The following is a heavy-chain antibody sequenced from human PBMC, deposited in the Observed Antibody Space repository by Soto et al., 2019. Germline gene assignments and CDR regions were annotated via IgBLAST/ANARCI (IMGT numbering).Heavy chain of an antibody. CDR2: ISHDGNKK. CDR3: ANGLEVGVLHYGMYV. V-gene: IGHV3-30*18. J-gene: IGHJ6*02. CDR1: GFAFSSYG. Sequence: QVQVVESGGGVVQPGRSLRLSCVASGFAFSSYGMHWVRQAPGKGLEWVAVISHDGNKKYYADSVKGRFTVSRDNSKNTVVLQMSSLRAEDTAVFYCANGLEVGVLHYGMYVWGQGTTVTVSS. D-gene: IGHD3-16*01.